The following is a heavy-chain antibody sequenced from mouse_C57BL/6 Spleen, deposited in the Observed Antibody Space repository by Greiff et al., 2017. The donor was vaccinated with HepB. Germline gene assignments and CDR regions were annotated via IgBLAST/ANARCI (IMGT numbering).Heavy chain of an antibody. CDR3: ARYYDYDGGYAMDY. Sequence: VKLVESGAELARPGASVKLSCKASGYTFTSYGISWVKQRTGQGLEWIGEIYPRSGNTYYNEKFKGKATLTADKSSSTAYMELRSLTSEDSAVYFCARYYDYDGGYAMDYWGQGTSVTVSS. CDR2: IYPRSGNT. J-gene: IGHJ4*01. D-gene: IGHD2-4*01. CDR1: GYTFTSYG. V-gene: IGHV1-81*01.